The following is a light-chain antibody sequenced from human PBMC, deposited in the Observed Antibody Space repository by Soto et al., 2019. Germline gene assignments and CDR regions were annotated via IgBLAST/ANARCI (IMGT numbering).Light chain of an antibody. CDR1: SSDVGAYIY. Sequence: QSALTQPASVSGSPGQSITISCTGTSSDVGAYIYVSWYQHHPGKAPKLMIYEVSNRPSGVSNRFSGSKSDNTASLTISGLHAEDEADYYCSSYTTTNTLVFGGGTKLTVL. CDR2: EVS. J-gene: IGLJ3*02. CDR3: SSYTTTNTLV. V-gene: IGLV2-14*01.